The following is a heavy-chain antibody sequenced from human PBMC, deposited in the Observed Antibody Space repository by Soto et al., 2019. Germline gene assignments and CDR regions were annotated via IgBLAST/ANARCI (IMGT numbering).Heavy chain of an antibody. J-gene: IGHJ4*02. CDR2: IYYSGST. Sequence: PSETLSLTCTVSGGSISSYYWSWIRQPPGKGLEWIGYIYYSGSTNYNPSLKSRVTISVDTSKNQFSLKLSSVTAADTAVYYCARLLDPFNYYSSSWLLDYWGQGTLVTVSS. CDR1: GGSISSYY. D-gene: IGHD6-13*01. V-gene: IGHV4-59*08. CDR3: ARLLDPFNYYSSSWLLDY.